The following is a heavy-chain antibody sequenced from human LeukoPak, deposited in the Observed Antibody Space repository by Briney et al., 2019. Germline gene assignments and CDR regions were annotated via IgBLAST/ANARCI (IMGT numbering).Heavy chain of an antibody. V-gene: IGHV3-23*01. J-gene: IGHJ4*02. Sequence: GGSLRLSCAASGFTFSSYAMSWVRQAPGKGLEWVSAISGGSTYYADSVKGRFTISRDNSKNTLYLQMNSLRAEDTAVYYCAKVSGSGYCDYWGQGTLVTVSS. CDR3: AKVSGSGYCDY. D-gene: IGHD2-15*01. CDR2: ISGGST. CDR1: GFTFSSYA.